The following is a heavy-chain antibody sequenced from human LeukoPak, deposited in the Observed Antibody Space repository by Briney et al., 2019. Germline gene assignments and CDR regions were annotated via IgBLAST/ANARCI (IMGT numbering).Heavy chain of an antibody. CDR2: IYYSGST. Sequence: SETLSLTCTVCGRSISSYYWRWVRQPPGKGLVWSGYIYYSGSTNLNPSLKSRVPIPVDTSKNQCSPTLSSVAAPGPALFFLPRFRLDSLCFDPCGQGTLVTVSS. J-gene: IGHJ5*02. D-gene: IGHD3-22*01. V-gene: IGHV4-59*12. CDR3: PRFRLDSLCFDP. CDR1: GRSISSYY.